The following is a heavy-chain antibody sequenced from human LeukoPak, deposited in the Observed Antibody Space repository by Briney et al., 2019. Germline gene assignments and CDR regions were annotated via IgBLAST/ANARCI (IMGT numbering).Heavy chain of an antibody. CDR1: GFTVSSNY. D-gene: IGHD6-19*01. J-gene: IGHJ4*02. V-gene: IGHV3-66*01. CDR3: ARVFVKQWLVFDY. Sequence: GGSLRLSCAASGFTVSSNYMSWVREAPGRGLEWVSVIYSGGSTYYADSVKGRFTISRDNSKNTLYLQMNSLRAEDTAVYYCARVFVKQWLVFDYWGQGTLVTVSS. CDR2: IYSGGST.